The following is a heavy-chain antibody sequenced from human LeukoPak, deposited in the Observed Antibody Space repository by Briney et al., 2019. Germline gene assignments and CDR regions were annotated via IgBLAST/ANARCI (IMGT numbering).Heavy chain of an antibody. CDR1: GGSISSSSYY. CDR3: ARVGDILTGYFDY. J-gene: IGHJ4*02. V-gene: IGHV4-39*07. D-gene: IGHD3-9*01. Sequence: PSETLSLTCTVSGGSISSSSYYWGWIRQPPGKGLEWIGSIYYSGSTYYDPSLKSRVTISVDTSKNQFSLKLSSVTAADTAVYYCARVGDILTGYFDYWGQGTLVTVSS. CDR2: IYYSGST.